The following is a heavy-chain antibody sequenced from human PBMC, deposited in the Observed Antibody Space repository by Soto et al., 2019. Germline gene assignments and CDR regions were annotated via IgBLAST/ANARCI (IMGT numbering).Heavy chain of an antibody. J-gene: IGHJ4*02. CDR2: FNHSGST. CDR1: GGSFSGYH. D-gene: IGHD6-19*01. V-gene: IGHV4-34*01. CDR3: ARRAGYSSGWVYFDY. Sequence: QVQLQQWGAGLLKPSETLSHTCAVYGGSFSGYHWSWIRQPPGKGLEWIGEFNHSGSTKYNPSLKSRVMISADSSKNQFSLKLSSVTAADTAVYYCARRAGYSSGWVYFDYWGQGTLVAVSS.